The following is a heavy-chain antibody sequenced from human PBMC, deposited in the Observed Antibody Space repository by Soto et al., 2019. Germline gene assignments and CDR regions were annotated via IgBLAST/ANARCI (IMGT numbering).Heavy chain of an antibody. D-gene: IGHD2-15*01. Sequence: VQLVESGGGVVQPGRSLRLSCAASGFTFSSYSMNWVRQAPGKGLEWVSSISSSSSYIYYADSVKGRFTISRDNAKNSLYLQMNSLRAEDTAVYYCAAGYCSGGSCYYYGMDVWGQGTTVTVSS. CDR1: GFTFSSYS. CDR2: ISSSSSYI. CDR3: AAGYCSGGSCYYYGMDV. V-gene: IGHV3-21*01. J-gene: IGHJ6*02.